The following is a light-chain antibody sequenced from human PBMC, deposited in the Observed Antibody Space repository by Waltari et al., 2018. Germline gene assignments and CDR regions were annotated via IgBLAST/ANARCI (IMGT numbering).Light chain of an antibody. J-gene: IGLJ2*01. V-gene: IGLV2-18*02. Sequence: QSALTQPPSVSGSPGQSVTIPCTVTSSDVVGYTRFSWYQQPPGTAPKLMIYEVTYRPSGVPDRFSGSKSGNTASLTISGLQAEDEADYYCTSYTSSGTLLFGGGTKLTVV. CDR2: EVT. CDR3: TSYTSSGTLL. CDR1: SSDVVGYTR.